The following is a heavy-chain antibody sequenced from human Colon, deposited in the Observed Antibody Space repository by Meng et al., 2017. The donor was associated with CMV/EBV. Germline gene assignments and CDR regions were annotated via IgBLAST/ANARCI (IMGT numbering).Heavy chain of an antibody. V-gene: IGHV3-9*01. CDR3: AKANCSSISCYQDHYYGMDV. CDR1: GFTFSDYY. CDR2: ISRNGGST. D-gene: IGHD2-2*01. Sequence: GGSLRLSCAASGFTFSDYYMTWVRQAPGKGLEWVSSISRNGGSTGYADSVKGRFTISRDSAKKSLYLQMNSLRAEDTALYYCAKANCSSISCYQDHYYGMDVWGQGTTVTVSS. J-gene: IGHJ6*02.